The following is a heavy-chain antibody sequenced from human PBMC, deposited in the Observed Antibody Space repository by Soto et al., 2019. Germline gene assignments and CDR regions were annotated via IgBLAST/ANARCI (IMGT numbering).Heavy chain of an antibody. J-gene: IGHJ4*02. Sequence: QVQLQQWGAGLLKPSETLSLTCAVYGGSFSGYYWSWIRQPPGKGLEWIGEINHSGSTNYNPSLKGRVTISVDTSKNQFSLKLSSVTAADTAVYYCARIVAGPFDYWGQGTLVTVSS. CDR1: GGSFSGYY. CDR3: ARIVAGPFDY. D-gene: IGHD6-19*01. V-gene: IGHV4-34*01. CDR2: INHSGST.